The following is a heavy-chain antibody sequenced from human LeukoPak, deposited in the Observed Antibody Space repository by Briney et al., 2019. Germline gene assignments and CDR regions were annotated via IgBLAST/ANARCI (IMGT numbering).Heavy chain of an antibody. D-gene: IGHD6-13*01. Sequence: GGSLGLSCAASGFTVSSNYMNWVRQAPGKGLEWVSIIYSSGNTYYADSVRGRFTISRDDSKNTLYLQMSSLRAEDTAVYYCARGLGDHYSSKHWYYFDYWGQGTLVTVSS. CDR1: GFTVSSNY. CDR2: IYSSGNT. V-gene: IGHV3-53*01. J-gene: IGHJ4*02. CDR3: ARGLGDHYSSKHWYYFDY.